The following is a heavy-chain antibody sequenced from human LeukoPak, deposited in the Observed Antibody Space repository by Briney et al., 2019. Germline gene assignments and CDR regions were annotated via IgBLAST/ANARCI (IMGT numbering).Heavy chain of an antibody. J-gene: IGHJ4*02. CDR1: GFTFSSYW. D-gene: IGHD6-19*01. CDR2: IKQDGSEK. CDR3: ASLLTYSSGWSDYFDY. V-gene: IGHV3-7*03. Sequence: PGGSLRLSCAASGFTFSSYWMSWVRQAPGKGLEWVANIKQDGSEKYYVDSVKGRFTISRDNSKNTLYLQMNSLRAEDTAVYYCASLLTYSSGWSDYFDYWGQGTLVTVSS.